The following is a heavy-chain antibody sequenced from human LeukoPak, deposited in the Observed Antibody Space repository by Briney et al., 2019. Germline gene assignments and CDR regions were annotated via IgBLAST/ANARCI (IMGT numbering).Heavy chain of an antibody. D-gene: IGHD2-2*01. V-gene: IGHV3-30-3*01. Sequence: GGSLRLSCAPSGFTFSSYAMHWVRQAPGKGLEWVAVISYDGSNKYYADSVKGRFTISRDNSKNTLYLQMNSLRAEDTAVYYCASNPTSSREGYYMDVWGKGTTVTVSS. CDR3: ASNPTSSREGYYMDV. CDR1: GFTFSSYA. CDR2: ISYDGSNK. J-gene: IGHJ6*03.